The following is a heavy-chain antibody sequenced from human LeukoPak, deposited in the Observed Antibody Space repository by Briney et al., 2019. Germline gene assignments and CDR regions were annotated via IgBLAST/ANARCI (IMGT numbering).Heavy chain of an antibody. CDR1: GFTFSSYW. CDR2: INHNGNVN. D-gene: IGHD3-22*01. CDR3: AIHYYDSSGHLDS. Sequence: GGSLRLSCAASGFTFSSYWMNWARQAPGKGLEWVASINHNGNVNYYVDSVKGRLTISRDNSKNTLYLQMNSLRAEDTAVFYCAIHYYDSSGHLDSWGQGTLVTVSS. J-gene: IGHJ4*02. V-gene: IGHV3-7*03.